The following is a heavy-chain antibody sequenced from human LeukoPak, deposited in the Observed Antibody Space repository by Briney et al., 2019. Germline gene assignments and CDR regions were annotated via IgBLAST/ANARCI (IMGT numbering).Heavy chain of an antibody. D-gene: IGHD1-14*01. CDR2: IRSKAYGVTT. Sequence: TGGSLRLSCTASGFTFGDSSMSWVRQAPGKGFDWVGFIRSKAYGVTTEYATSVKGRFTISRDDSKSIAYLQLNSLRAEDTGIYYCTKDDSPEYWGQGTLVTVSS. CDR3: TKDDSPEY. V-gene: IGHV3-49*04. J-gene: IGHJ4*02. CDR1: GFTFGDSS.